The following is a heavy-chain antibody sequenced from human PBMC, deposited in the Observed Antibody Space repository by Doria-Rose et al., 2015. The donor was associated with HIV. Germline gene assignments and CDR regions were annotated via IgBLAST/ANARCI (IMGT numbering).Heavy chain of an antibody. V-gene: IGHV2-26*01. CDR1: GVSLSSPGMG. CDR2: TFSDDER. J-gene: IGHJ4*02. CDR3: ARIKSSRWYHKYYFDF. Sequence: QVTLKESGPVLVKPTETLTLTCTVSGVSLSSPGMGVSWIRQPPGKALEWLAYTFSDDERSYKTSLKSRLTITRGIPKSQVVLTMTDMDPVDTATYYCARIKSSRWYHKYYFDFWGQGTLVIVSA. D-gene: IGHD6-13*01.